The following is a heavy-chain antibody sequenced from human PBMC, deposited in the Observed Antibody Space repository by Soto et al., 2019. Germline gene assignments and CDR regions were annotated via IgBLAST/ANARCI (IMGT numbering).Heavy chain of an antibody. CDR3: ARGDIVVVPAALYYYYGMDV. J-gene: IGHJ6*02. V-gene: IGHV1-69*13. Sequence: SVKVSCKASGGTFSSYAISWVRQAPGQGLEWMGGIIPIFGTANYAQKFQGRVTITADESTSTAYMELSSLRSEDTAAYYCARGDIVVVPAALYYYYGMDVWGQGTTVTVSS. D-gene: IGHD2-2*01. CDR1: GGTFSSYA. CDR2: IIPIFGTA.